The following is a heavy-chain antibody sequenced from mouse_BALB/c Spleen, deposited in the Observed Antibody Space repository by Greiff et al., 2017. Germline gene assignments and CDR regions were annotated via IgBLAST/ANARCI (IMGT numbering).Heavy chain of an antibody. CDR3: ARHGNYNRYFDV. Sequence: EVQGVESGGGLVQPGGSRKLSCAASGFTFSSFGMHWVRQAPEKGLEWVAYISSGSSTIYYADTVKGRFTISRDNPKNTLFLQMTSLRSEDTAMYYCARHGNYNRYFDVWGAGTTVTVSS. CDR2: ISSGSSTI. J-gene: IGHJ1*01. D-gene: IGHD2-1*01. CDR1: GFTFSSFG. V-gene: IGHV5-17*02.